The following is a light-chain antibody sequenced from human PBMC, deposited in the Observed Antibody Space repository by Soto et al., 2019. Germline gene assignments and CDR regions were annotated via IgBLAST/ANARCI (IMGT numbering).Light chain of an antibody. Sequence: SSLTQPASVSGSPGQSITISCTGTSSEVVGYNYVSWYQQHPGKAPKLMIYDVSNRPSGVSNRFSGSKSGNTASLTISGLQAEDEADYYCSSYTSSSTLNYVFGTGTKVTVL. CDR3: SSYTSSSTLNYV. CDR1: SSEVVGYNY. CDR2: DVS. J-gene: IGLJ1*01. V-gene: IGLV2-14*01.